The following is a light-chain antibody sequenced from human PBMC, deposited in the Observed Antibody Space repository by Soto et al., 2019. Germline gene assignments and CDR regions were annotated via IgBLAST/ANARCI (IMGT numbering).Light chain of an antibody. CDR2: GNS. CDR3: QSYDSSLSGYV. J-gene: IGLJ1*01. Sequence: QSVLTQPPSVSGAPGQRVTISCTGSSSKIGAGYDVHWYQQLPGTAPKLLIYGNSNRPSGVPDRFSGSKSGTSASLAIFGFQAEDEADYYCQSYDSSLSGYVFGTGTKVTVL. CDR1: SSKIGAGYD. V-gene: IGLV1-40*01.